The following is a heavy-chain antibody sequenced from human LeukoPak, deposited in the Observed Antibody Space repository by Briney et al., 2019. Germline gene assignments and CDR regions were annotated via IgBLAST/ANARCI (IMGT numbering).Heavy chain of an antibody. D-gene: IGHD1-26*01. CDR3: ARDGGSNYYYYMDV. V-gene: IGHV4-59*01. Sequence: SETLSLTCTVSGGSISSYYWSWIRQPPGKGLEWIGYIYYSGSTNYNPSLKSRVTISVDTSKNQFSLKLSSVTAADTAVYYCARDGGSNYYYYMDVWGKGTTVTVSS. CDR2: IYYSGST. J-gene: IGHJ6*03. CDR1: GGSISSYY.